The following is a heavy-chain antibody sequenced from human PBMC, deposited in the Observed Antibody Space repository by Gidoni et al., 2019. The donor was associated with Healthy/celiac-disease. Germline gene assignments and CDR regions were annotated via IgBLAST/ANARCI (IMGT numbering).Heavy chain of an antibody. Sequence: QVQLQESGPGLVKPSETLSPTCTVSGGSISSYYWSWIRQPPGKGLEWIGYIYYSGSTNYNPSLKSRVIISVDTSKNQFSLKLSSVTAADTAVYYCARGSGYFDYWGQGTLVTVSS. CDR1: GGSISSYY. CDR3: ARGSGYFDY. J-gene: IGHJ4*02. V-gene: IGHV4-59*01. CDR2: IYYSGST.